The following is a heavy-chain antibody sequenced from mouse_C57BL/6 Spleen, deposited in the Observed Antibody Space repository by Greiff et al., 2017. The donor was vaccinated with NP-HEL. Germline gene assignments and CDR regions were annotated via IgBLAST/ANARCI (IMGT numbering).Heavy chain of an antibody. J-gene: IGHJ3*01. D-gene: IGHD2-4*01. CDR1: GYTFTSYW. CDR3: ARQVYYDYDGFAY. Sequence: VQLQQPGAELVKPGASVKLSCKASGYTFTSYWMHWVKQRPGQGLEWIGMIHPNSGSTNYNEKFKSKATLTVDKSSSTAYMQLSSLTSEDSAVYYCARQVYYDYDGFAYWGQGTLVTVSA. CDR2: IHPNSGST. V-gene: IGHV1-64*01.